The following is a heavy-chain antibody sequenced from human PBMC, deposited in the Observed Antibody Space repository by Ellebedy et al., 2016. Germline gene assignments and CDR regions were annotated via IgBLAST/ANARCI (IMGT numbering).Heavy chain of an antibody. J-gene: IGHJ5*02. Sequence: GGSLRLXCAAAGFTFSSYWMSWVRQAPGKGLEWVANIKQDGIEKYYADSVKGRFTISRDNAKSSLYLQMNSLRADDTAVYYCAGGSGYLVTSWGQGTRVAVSS. V-gene: IGHV3-7*04. CDR3: AGGSGYLVTS. D-gene: IGHD5-12*01. CDR1: GFTFSSYW. CDR2: IKQDGIEK.